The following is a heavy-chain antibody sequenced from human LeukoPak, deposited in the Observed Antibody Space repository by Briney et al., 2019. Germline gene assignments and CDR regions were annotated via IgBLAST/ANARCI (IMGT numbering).Heavy chain of an antibody. CDR3: ARGGGLLWFGELFPYYYYMDV. V-gene: IGHV1-18*01. CDR1: GGTFSSYA. Sequence: ASVKVSCKASGGTFSSYAISWVRQAPGQGLEWMGWISGYNGNTNYAQKLQGRVTMTTDTSTSTAYMEMRSLRSDDTAVYYCARGGGLLWFGELFPYYYYMDVWGKGTTVTVSS. CDR2: ISGYNGNT. D-gene: IGHD3-10*01. J-gene: IGHJ6*03.